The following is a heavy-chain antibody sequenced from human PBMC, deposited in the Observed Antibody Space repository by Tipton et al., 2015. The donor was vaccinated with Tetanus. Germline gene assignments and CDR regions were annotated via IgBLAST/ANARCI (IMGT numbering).Heavy chain of an antibody. V-gene: IGHV3-33*01. D-gene: IGHD2/OR15-2a*01. J-gene: IGHJ5*02. CDR3: ARHRAGTFASWFDP. CDR1: GFTFNTYG. CDR2: IWYDGSQK. Sequence: SGFTFNTYGMNWVRQAPGKGLGWVAVIWYDGSQKYYADSVKGRVTISRDNSKNTLYLQLNSLRAEDTAVYYCARHRAGTFASWFDPWGQGTLVTVSS.